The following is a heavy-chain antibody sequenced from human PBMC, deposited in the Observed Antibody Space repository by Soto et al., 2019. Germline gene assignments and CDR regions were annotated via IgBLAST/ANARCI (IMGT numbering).Heavy chain of an antibody. J-gene: IGHJ6*02. CDR2: IYYSGST. V-gene: IGHV4-39*01. CDR1: GGSISSSSYY. CDR3: ARHLPTVVTVDYYYYGMDV. D-gene: IGHD4-17*01. Sequence: SETLSLTCTVSGGSISSSSYYWGWIRQPPGKGLEWIGSIYYSGSTYYNPSLKSRVTISVDTSKNQFSLKLSSVTAADTAVYYCARHLPTVVTVDYYYYGMDVWGQGTTVTVSS.